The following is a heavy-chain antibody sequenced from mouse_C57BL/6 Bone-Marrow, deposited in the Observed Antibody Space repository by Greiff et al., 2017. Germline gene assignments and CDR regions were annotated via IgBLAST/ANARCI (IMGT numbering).Heavy chain of an antibody. CDR2: ISSGGSYT. Sequence: VQLVESGGDLVKPGGSLKLSCAASGFTFSSYGMSWVRQTPDKRLEWVATISSGGSYTYYPDSVKGRFTISRDNAKNTLYLQMSSLKSEDTAMYYCASGYGSSYVWFAYWGQGTLVTVSA. V-gene: IGHV5-6*01. J-gene: IGHJ3*01. CDR3: ASGYGSSYVWFAY. D-gene: IGHD1-1*01. CDR1: GFTFSSYG.